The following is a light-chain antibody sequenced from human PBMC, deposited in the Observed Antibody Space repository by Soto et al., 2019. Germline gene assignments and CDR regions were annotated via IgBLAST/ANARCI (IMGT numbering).Light chain of an antibody. CDR1: QSVGRN. CDR3: QEYSKWPLFT. Sequence: EIVVTQSPGILSVSPGDRATLSCRASQSVGRNLAWYQQKPGQAPTLLIYAASTRATGLPARFSGSGSGTDLTITISSLQSEDFAVYYCQEYSKWPLFTFGPGTRVDIK. V-gene: IGKV3-15*01. CDR2: AAS. J-gene: IGKJ3*01.